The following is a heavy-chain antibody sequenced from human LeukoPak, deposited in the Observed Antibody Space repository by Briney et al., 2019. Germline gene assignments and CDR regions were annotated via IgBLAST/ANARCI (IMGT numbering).Heavy chain of an antibody. CDR3: ARLSAAVPLGAFDL. CDR1: GVSISPYS. V-gene: IGHV4-4*09. J-gene: IGHJ3*01. CDR2: IHTSGSN. Sequence: SETLSLTCAVSGVSISPYSWAWIPQPPGKGLEWIGYIHTSGSNNQYPSLKSRVTTSLDKSKNPFSLRLTSVTAADTAVYYCARLSAAVPLGAFDLWGQGTMVTVSS.